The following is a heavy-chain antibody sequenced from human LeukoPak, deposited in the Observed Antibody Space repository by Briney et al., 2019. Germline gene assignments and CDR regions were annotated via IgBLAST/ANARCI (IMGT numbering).Heavy chain of an antibody. J-gene: IGHJ4*02. Sequence: SVKVSCKASGGTFSSYAISGVRQAPGQGLEWMGGIIPIFGRANYAQKLQGRVTITAHESTSTAYMELSSLRSEDTAVYYCARSLGYCSSTSCVNFNFDYWGQGTLVTVSS. D-gene: IGHD2-2*01. CDR2: IIPIFGRA. CDR3: ARSLGYCSSTSCVNFNFDY. V-gene: IGHV1-69*13. CDR1: GGTFSSYA.